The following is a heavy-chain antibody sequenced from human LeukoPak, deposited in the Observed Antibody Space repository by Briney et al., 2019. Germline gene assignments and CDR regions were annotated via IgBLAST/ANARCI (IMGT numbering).Heavy chain of an antibody. J-gene: IGHJ4*02. D-gene: IGHD1-1*01. CDR2: IYTGGNT. V-gene: IGHV3-53*01. CDR3: AREVPTSIGNFDY. Sequence: GGSLRLSCAASGFTISSNYMSWVRQASGKGLEWVSIIYTGGNTLYADSVKGRFTISRDNSKNTVYLQMNSLRDEDTAVYYCAREVPTSIGNFDYWGQGTLVTVSS. CDR1: GFTISSNY.